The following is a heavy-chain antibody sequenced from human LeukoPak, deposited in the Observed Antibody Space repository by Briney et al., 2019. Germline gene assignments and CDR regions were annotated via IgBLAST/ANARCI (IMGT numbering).Heavy chain of an antibody. CDR3: AKGSAAGRPYFFDY. Sequence: GGSLRLSCAGSGFTFSNYAVTWVRQAPGKGLEWVSAISDSGGDTYNADSVKGRFTISRDNSKNTLYLQMNSLRAEDTAIYYCAKGSAAGRPYFFDYWGQGTLVTVSS. V-gene: IGHV3-23*01. CDR1: GFTFSNYA. D-gene: IGHD6-13*01. J-gene: IGHJ4*02. CDR2: ISDSGGDT.